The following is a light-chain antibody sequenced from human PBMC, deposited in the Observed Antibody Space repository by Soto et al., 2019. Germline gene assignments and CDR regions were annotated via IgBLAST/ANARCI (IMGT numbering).Light chain of an antibody. CDR2: GAS. J-gene: IGKJ1*01. CDR1: QSVNSN. CDR3: QQYNEWPRT. V-gene: IGKV3-15*01. Sequence: EIVMTQSPATLSVSPGERATLSCRASQSVNSNLAWYQQKPGQAPRLLIYGASPRAAGIPDRFSGSGSGEDFTLTIAGLQSEDFALYYCQQYNEWPRTFGQGTKVEIK.